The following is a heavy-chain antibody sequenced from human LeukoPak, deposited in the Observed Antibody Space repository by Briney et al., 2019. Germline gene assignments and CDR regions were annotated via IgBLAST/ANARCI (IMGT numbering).Heavy chain of an antibody. CDR2: IYHSETT. J-gene: IGHJ5*02. CDR1: GVSISSSSDY. D-gene: IGHD3-22*01. V-gene: IGHV4-39*01. CDR3: GRPNPDSSGYYGSFDP. Sequence: SETLSLTCSVSGVSISSSSDYWGWVRQPPGKGLEWIGSIYHSETTYYNPSLKSRVIISVDTSKNQFSLKLNSVTAADTAVYYCGRPNPDSSGYYGSFDPWGQGILVTVSS.